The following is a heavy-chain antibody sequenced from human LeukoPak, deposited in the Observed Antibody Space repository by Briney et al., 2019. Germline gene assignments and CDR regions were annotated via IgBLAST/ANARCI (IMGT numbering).Heavy chain of an antibody. J-gene: IGHJ3*02. CDR2: ISSSGSTI. Sequence: TGGSLRLSCAASGFTFSSYEMNWVRQAPGKGLEWVSYISSSGSTIYYAGSVKCRFTFSIDNATNPLYLQMNSLRAEDTAVSYCASSYYDSIWGQGTMVTVSS. CDR3: ASSYYDSI. V-gene: IGHV3-48*03. CDR1: GFTFSSYE. D-gene: IGHD3-22*01.